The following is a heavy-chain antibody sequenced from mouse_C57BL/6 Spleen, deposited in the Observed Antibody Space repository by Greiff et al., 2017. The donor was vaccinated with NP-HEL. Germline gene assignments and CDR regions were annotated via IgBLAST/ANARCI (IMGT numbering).Heavy chain of an antibody. CDR1: GYTFTSYW. V-gene: IGHV1-52*01. CDR2: IDPSDSET. J-gene: IGHJ1*03. Sequence: QVQLQQPGAELVRPGSSVKLSCKASGYTFTSYWMHWVKQRPIQGLEWIGNIDPSDSETHYNQKFKDKATLTVDKSSSTAYMQLSSLTSEDSAVYYCARDYSYWYFDVWGTGTTVTVSS. D-gene: IGHD1-1*02. CDR3: ARDYSYWYFDV.